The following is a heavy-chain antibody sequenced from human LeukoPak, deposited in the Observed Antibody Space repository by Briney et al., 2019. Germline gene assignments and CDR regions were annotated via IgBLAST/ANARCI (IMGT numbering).Heavy chain of an antibody. CDR2: TYYRSQWYH. J-gene: IGHJ5*02. CDR3: ARDMVGSNWHGSWFDP. Sequence: SQTLSLTCAISGDSVSSYSVAWNWIRQSPSRGLEWLGRTYYRSQWYHDYALSMKSRLTINPDTSKNQFSLQLNSVTPEDTAVYYCARDMVGSNWHGSWFDPWGQGTLVTVSS. V-gene: IGHV6-1*01. D-gene: IGHD1-1*01. CDR1: GDSVSSYSVA.